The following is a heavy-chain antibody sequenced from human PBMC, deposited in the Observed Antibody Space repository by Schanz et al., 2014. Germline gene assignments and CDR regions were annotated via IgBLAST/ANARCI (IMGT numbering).Heavy chain of an antibody. Sequence: QVQLVQSGAEVKKPGSSVKVSCKASGDTFRSYTINWVRHAPGQGLEWMGRIIPITGITNYAQKFQGRVTITADKSTNTAYMELSGLRSEDTAVYYCATGGGYFDYWGQGTLVTVSS. CDR3: ATGGGYFDY. D-gene: IGHD3-16*01. CDR2: IIPITGIT. J-gene: IGHJ4*02. CDR1: GDTFRSYT. V-gene: IGHV1-69*02.